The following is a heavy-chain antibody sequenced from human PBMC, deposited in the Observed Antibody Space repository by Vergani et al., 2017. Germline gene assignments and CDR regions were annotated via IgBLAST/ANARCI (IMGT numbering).Heavy chain of an antibody. CDR2: IYYSGNT. V-gene: IGHV4-30-4*08. D-gene: IGHD2-21*01. CDR1: GFSFPGYA. CDR3: ARDSPGDWFDP. Sequence: VQLLESGGGLVQPGGSLRLSCEASGFSFPGYAMSWVRQAPGKGLEWIGYIYYSGNTYYNPSLRSRVSISLDTSKNRFSLKLNSVTAADTAVYYCARDSPGDWFDPWGQGTLVTVSS. J-gene: IGHJ5*02.